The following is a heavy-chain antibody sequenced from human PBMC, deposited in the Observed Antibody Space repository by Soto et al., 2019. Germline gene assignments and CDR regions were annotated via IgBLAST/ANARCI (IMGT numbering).Heavy chain of an antibody. D-gene: IGHD1-1*01. CDR2: IYYPGSA. Sequence: SETLSLTCTIFSPSTSGYYWSWIRQPPGKGLEWIGNIYYPGSANYNPSLKSRVTISIDTSKSQFSLKLSSVTAADTAIYYCARARIGNIMGFFDYWGQGTQVTVSS. J-gene: IGHJ4*02. CDR3: ARARIGNIMGFFDY. V-gene: IGHV4-59*08. CDR1: SPSTSGYY.